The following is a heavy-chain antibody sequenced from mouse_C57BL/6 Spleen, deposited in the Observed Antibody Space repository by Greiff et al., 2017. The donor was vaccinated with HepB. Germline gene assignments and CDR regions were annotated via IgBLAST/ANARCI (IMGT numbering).Heavy chain of an antibody. CDR1: GYAFSSSW. CDR3: ACSSPHWYFDV. CDR2: IYPGDGDT. J-gene: IGHJ1*03. V-gene: IGHV1-82*01. Sequence: QVQLQQSGPELVKPGASVKISCKASGYAFSSSWMNWVKQRPGKGLEWIGRIYPGDGDTNYNGKFKGKATLTADKSSSTAYMQLSSLTSEDSAVYFCACSSPHWYFDVWGTGTTVTVSS. D-gene: IGHD1-1*01.